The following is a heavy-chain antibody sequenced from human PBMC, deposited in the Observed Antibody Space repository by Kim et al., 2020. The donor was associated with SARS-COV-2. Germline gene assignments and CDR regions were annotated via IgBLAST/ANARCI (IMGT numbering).Heavy chain of an antibody. J-gene: IGHJ5*02. CDR2: IYYSGST. V-gene: IGHV4-59*01. CDR1: GGSISSYY. CDR3: ARGFGAAEFDP. D-gene: IGHD3-10*01. Sequence: SETLSLICTVSGGSISSYYWSWIRQPPGKGLEWIGYIYYSGSTNYNPSLKSRVTISVDTSKNQFSLKLSSVTAADTAVYYCARGFGAAEFDPWGQGTLVT.